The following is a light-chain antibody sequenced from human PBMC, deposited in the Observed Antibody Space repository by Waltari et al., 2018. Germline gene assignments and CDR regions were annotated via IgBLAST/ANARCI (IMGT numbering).Light chain of an antibody. J-gene: IGKJ1*01. CDR2: GAS. V-gene: IGKV3-20*01. CDR1: HRVNSNY. CDR3: QQFHTSPRT. Sequence: DTVLTQSPGTLSLSPGERATLSCRASHRVNSNYLAWYQQKPGQAPRLLIYGASSRATGIPDRFSASGSGTDFTLTISRLEPEDFAVYYCQQFHTSPRTFGQGTKVEIK.